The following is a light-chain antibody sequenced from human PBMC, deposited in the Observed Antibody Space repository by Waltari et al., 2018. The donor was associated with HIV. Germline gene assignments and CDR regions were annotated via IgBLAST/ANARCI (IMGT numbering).Light chain of an antibody. Sequence: HSALTQPASVSGSPGPSITISCSGTSSDLGGSDYISWYQQHPGKAPKLIIYEVINRPSGVSYRFSGSKSGNTASLTISGLQAEDEADYYCSSYTSSNTLWVFGGGTKLTVL. V-gene: IGLV2-14*01. CDR1: SSDLGGSDY. J-gene: IGLJ3*02. CDR2: EVI. CDR3: SSYTSSNTLWV.